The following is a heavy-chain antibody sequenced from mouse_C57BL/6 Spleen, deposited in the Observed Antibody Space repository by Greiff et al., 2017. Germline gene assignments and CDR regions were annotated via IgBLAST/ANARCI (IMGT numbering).Heavy chain of an antibody. CDR2: IYPGDGDT. V-gene: IGHV1-82*01. J-gene: IGHJ3*01. Sequence: VKLQESGPELVKPGASVKISCKASGYAFSSSWMNWVKQRPGKGLEWIGRIYPGDGDTNYNGKFKGKATLTADKSSSTAYMQLSSLTSEDSAVYFCAIYGGAYWGQGTLVTVSA. CDR1: GYAFSSSW. CDR3: AIYGGAY. D-gene: IGHD1-1*02.